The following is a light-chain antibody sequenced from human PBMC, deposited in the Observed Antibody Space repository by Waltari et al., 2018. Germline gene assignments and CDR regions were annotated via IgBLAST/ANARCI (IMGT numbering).Light chain of an antibody. CDR2: RNN. Sequence: QSVLTQPPSVSGAPGQRVTISCTGSSTSIGAGYDVNWYQQLPGTAPKLFIYRNNNRPSGVPDRFSGSKSGTSASLAITGLQAEDEAYYYCQSYDSSLSGSVFGGGTILTVL. CDR1: STSIGAGYD. CDR3: QSYDSSLSGSV. J-gene: IGLJ2*01. V-gene: IGLV1-40*01.